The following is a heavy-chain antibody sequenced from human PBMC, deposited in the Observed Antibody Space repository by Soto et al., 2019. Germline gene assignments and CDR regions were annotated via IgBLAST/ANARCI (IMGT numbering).Heavy chain of an antibody. CDR2: ISGSGRTT. Sequence: EVQLLESGGGLVQPGRSLRLSCAASGFTFGTYAMKWLRQAPGRGLECVSFISGSGRTTYYADSVKGRFTVSRDNSKNTMYLQMNSLRAEDTALYYCAKFRGPSYSYYYMDVWGKGTTVTVSS. D-gene: IGHD3-16*01. J-gene: IGHJ6*03. CDR1: GFTFGTYA. V-gene: IGHV3-23*01. CDR3: AKFRGPSYSYYYMDV.